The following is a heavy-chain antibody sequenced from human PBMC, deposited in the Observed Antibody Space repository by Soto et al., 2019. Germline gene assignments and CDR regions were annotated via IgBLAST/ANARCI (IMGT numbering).Heavy chain of an antibody. J-gene: IGHJ4*02. V-gene: IGHV4-59*01. CDR2: IYYSGNT. CDR3: ARGGIYYHDGSGYYHY. Sequence: SETLSLTCTVSGGSISHNYWIWIRQPPGKGLEWIGNIYYSGNTNYNPSLKSRVTISVDTSKNQFSLKLSSVTAADTAVYYCARGGIYYHDGSGYYHYWGQGALVTVSS. D-gene: IGHD3-22*01. CDR1: GGSISHNY.